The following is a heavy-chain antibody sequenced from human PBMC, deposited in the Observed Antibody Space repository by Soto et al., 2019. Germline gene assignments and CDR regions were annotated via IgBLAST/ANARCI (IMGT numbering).Heavy chain of an antibody. D-gene: IGHD2-2*01. CDR3: ARESLGYCSSTSCYGIYYYYYYMDV. Sequence: GGSLRLSCAASGFTFSSYSMNWVRQAPGKGLEWVSYISSSSSTIYYADSVKGRFTISRDNAKNSLYLQMNSLRAEDTAVYYCARESLGYCSSTSCYGIYYYYYYMDVWGKGTTVTVSS. V-gene: IGHV3-48*01. CDR2: ISSSSSTI. J-gene: IGHJ6*03. CDR1: GFTFSSYS.